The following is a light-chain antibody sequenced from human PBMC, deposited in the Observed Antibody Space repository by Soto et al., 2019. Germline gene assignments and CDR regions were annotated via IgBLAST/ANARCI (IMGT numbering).Light chain of an antibody. CDR3: QQRSNWPST. J-gene: IGKJ4*01. Sequence: EIVLTQSPATLYLSPGERATLSCRASQSVSSYLAWYQQKPGQAPRLLIYDASNRATGSPARFSGSGSGTDFTLTISSLEPEYFAVYYCQQRSNWPSTFGGGTKVEIK. V-gene: IGKV3-11*01. CDR1: QSVSSY. CDR2: DAS.